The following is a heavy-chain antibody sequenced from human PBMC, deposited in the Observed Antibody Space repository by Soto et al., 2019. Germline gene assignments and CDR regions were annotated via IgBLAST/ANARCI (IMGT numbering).Heavy chain of an antibody. Sequence: EVQLVESGGAMVQPGRSLKLSCVGSGYSFEDYSMHWVRQAPGKGLEWVSGISWNGNFTGYADSVKGRFTISRDNAKNALFLQMRSLSLEDTALYYCVGGSWFDWGQGTLVTVSS. CDR2: ISWNGNFT. V-gene: IGHV3-9*01. CDR1: GYSFEDYS. CDR3: VGGSWFD. J-gene: IGHJ4*02. D-gene: IGHD2-15*01.